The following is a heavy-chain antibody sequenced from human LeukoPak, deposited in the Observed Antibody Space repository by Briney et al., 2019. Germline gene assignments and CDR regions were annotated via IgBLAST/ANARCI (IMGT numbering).Heavy chain of an antibody. J-gene: IGHJ4*02. CDR2: FDPEDGET. CDR1: GYTLTELS. D-gene: IGHD5-12*01. CDR3: ATDPGGYDPYFDY. Sequence: ASVKVSCKVSGYTLTELSMHWVRQAPGKGLEWMGGFDPEDGETIYAQKFQGRVTMTEDTSTDTAYKELSSLRSEDTAVYYCATDPGGYDPYFDYWGQGTLVTVSS. V-gene: IGHV1-24*01.